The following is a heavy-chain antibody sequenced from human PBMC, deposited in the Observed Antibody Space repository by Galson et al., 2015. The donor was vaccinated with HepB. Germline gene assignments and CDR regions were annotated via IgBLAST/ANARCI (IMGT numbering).Heavy chain of an antibody. D-gene: IGHD1-26*01. V-gene: IGHV1-69*13. CDR3: ARDVSGGATSSTGWFDP. CDR2: IIPIFGTA. J-gene: IGHJ5*02. Sequence: SVKVSCKASGGTFSSYAISWVRQAPGQGLEWMGGIIPIFGTANYAQKFQGRVTITADESTSTAYMELSSLRSDDTAVYYCARDVSGGATSSTGWFDPWGQGTLVTVSS. CDR1: GGTFSSYA.